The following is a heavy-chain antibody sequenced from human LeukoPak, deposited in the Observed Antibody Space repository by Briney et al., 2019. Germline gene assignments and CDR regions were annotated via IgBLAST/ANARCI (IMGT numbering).Heavy chain of an antibody. J-gene: IGHJ4*02. V-gene: IGHV3-30*04. CDR1: GFTFSSYA. CDR3: ASTDNWNDEIEDY. D-gene: IGHD1-20*01. Sequence: GGSLRLSCAASGFTFSSYAMHWVRQAPGKGLEWVAVISYDGSNKYYADPVKGRFTIFRDNAKNSLYLQMNSLRAEDTAVYYCASTDNWNDEIEDYWGQGTLVTVSS. CDR2: ISYDGSNK.